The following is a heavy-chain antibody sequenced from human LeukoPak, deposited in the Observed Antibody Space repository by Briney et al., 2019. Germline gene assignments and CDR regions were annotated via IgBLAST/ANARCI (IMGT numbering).Heavy chain of an antibody. CDR1: GYSFTSYW. Sequence: GESLKISCKGSGYSFTSYWIGWVRQMPGKGLEWMGIIYPGDSDTRYSPSFQGQVTISADKSISTAYLQWSSLKASDTAMYYCARVPPQHTAMANRAFDYWGQGTLVTVSS. CDR3: ARVPPQHTAMANRAFDY. CDR2: IYPGDSDT. J-gene: IGHJ4*02. V-gene: IGHV5-51*01. D-gene: IGHD5-18*01.